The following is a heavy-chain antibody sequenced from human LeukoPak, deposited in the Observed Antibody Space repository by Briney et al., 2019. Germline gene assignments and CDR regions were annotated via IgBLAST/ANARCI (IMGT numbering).Heavy chain of an antibody. D-gene: IGHD3-3*01. CDR1: GGSISSGGYY. CDR2: IYYSGGT. V-gene: IGHV4-31*03. CDR3: AGGGLRFLEWSAAYYYYGMDV. Sequence: PSQTLSLTCTVSGGSISSGGYYWSWIRQHPGKGLEWIGYIYYSGGTYYNPSLKSRVTISVDTSKNQFSLKLSSVTAADTAVYYCAGGGLRFLEWSAAYYYYGMDVWGQGTTVTVSS. J-gene: IGHJ6*02.